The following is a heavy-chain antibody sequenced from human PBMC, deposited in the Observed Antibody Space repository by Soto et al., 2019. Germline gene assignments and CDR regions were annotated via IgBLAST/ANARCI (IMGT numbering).Heavy chain of an antibody. CDR2: ISWNSGSI. CDR3: AKDIRYYYGSGSASGYFDL. D-gene: IGHD3-10*01. Sequence: GGSLRLSCAASGFTFDDYAMHWVRQAPGKGLEWVSGISWNSGSIGYADSVKGRFTISRDNAKNSLYLQMNSLRAEDTALYYCAKDIRYYYGSGSASGYFDLWGRGTLVTVSS. CDR1: GFTFDDYA. J-gene: IGHJ2*01. V-gene: IGHV3-9*01.